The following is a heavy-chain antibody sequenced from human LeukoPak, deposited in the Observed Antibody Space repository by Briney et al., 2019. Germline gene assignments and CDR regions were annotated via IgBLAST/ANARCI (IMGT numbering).Heavy chain of an antibody. D-gene: IGHD6-13*01. CDR2: IYYSGST. Sequence: SETLSLTCTVSGGSISSHYWSWLRQPPGKGLEWIGYIYYSGSTNYNPSLKSRVTISVDTSKNQFSLKLSSVTAADTAVYYCARGGSSWSGAALFDYWGQGTLVTVSS. J-gene: IGHJ4*02. V-gene: IGHV4-59*11. CDR1: GGSISSHY. CDR3: ARGGSSWSGAALFDY.